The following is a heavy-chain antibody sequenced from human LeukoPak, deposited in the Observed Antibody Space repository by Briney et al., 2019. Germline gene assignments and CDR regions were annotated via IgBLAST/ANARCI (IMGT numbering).Heavy chain of an antibody. J-gene: IGHJ5*02. CDR1: GGSISSYY. Sequence: PSETLSLTCTVSGGSISSYYWSWLRQPPGKGLEWIGYIYYSGTTHYNPSLESRVTISVDTSKNQFSLKLASVTAADTAIYYCAKGAGGFSYYNWFDPWGQGTLVTVSS. CDR3: AKGAGGFSYYNWFDP. V-gene: IGHV4-59*12. CDR2: IYYSGTT. D-gene: IGHD5-18*01.